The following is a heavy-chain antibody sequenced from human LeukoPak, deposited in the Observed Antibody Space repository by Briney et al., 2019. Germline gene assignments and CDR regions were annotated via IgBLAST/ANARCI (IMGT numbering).Heavy chain of an antibody. D-gene: IGHD6-13*01. CDR2: IRSKANSYAT. V-gene: IGHV3-73*01. CDR1: GFTFSGSA. Sequence: GGSLRLSCAASGFTFSGSAMHWVRQASGKGLEWVGRIRSKANSYATAYAASVKGRFTISRDDSKNTAYLQMNSLKTEDTAVYYCTRHVELGARYSNTYWYFDLWGRGTLVTVSS. J-gene: IGHJ2*01. CDR3: TRHVELGARYSNTYWYFDL.